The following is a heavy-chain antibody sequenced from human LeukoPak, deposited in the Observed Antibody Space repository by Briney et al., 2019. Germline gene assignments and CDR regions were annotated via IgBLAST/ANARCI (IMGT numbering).Heavy chain of an antibody. CDR3: ARVEPYYDFWSGHPSGMDV. D-gene: IGHD3-3*01. V-gene: IGHV1-46*01. CDR1: GYTFTSYY. Sequence: ASVKVSCKASGYTFTSYYMHWVRQAPGQGLEWMGIINPSGGSTSYAQKFQGRVTTTRDTSTSTVYMELSSLRSEDTAVYYCARVEPYYDFWSGHPSGMDVWDQGTTVTVSS. J-gene: IGHJ6*02. CDR2: INPSGGST.